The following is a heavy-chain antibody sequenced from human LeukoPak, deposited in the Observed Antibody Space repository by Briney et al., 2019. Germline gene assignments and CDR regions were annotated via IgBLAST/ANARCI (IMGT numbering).Heavy chain of an antibody. CDR1: GGSISSGGYY. Sequence: PSETLSLTCTVSGGSISSGGYYWSWIRQHPGKGLAWIGYIDYSGSTYYNPSLKSRVSMSLDTSKNQFSLKLTSVTAPDTAVYYCARSNSPSRFDPWGQGTLVTVSS. J-gene: IGHJ5*02. D-gene: IGHD2/OR15-2a*01. CDR3: ARSNSPSRFDP. V-gene: IGHV4-31*03. CDR2: IDYSGST.